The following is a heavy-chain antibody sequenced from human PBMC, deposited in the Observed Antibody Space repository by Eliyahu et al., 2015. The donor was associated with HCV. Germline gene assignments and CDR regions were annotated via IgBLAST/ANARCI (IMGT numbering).Heavy chain of an antibody. CDR2: IHYRGST. Sequence: QVQLQESGPGLVKPSETLSLTCTVSGGSVXXYDWAXIGQPPGKGLEWIGYIHYRGSTNYTHPXKSRVTXSVDTSKNQFSLNLXSVTAADTAVYYCASGGGGIAVAGTGGWFDPWGQGTLVTVSS. V-gene: IGHV4-59*02. D-gene: IGHD6-19*01. CDR1: GGSVXXYD. J-gene: IGHJ5*02. CDR3: ASGGGGIAVAGTGGWFDP.